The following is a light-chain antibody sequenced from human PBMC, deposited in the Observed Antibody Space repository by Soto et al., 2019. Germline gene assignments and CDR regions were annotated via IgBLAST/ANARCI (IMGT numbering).Light chain of an antibody. J-gene: IGLJ2*01. CDR3: CSYAGSYTSL. V-gene: IGLV2-11*01. Sequence: QSVLTQPRSMSGSPGQSVTISCTGTNSDVGGYNYVSWYQQHPGKAPKLMIYDVTKRPSGVPDRVSGSKSGNTASLTISGHQAEDEGDYYCCSYAGSYTSLFGGGTKLTVL. CDR2: DVT. CDR1: NSDVGGYNY.